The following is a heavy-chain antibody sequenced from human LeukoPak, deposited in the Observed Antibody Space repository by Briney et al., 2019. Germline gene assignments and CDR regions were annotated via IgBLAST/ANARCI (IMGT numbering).Heavy chain of an antibody. CDR2: IYTSGST. Sequence: SETLSLTCTVSGGSIISYYWSWIRQPAGKGLEWIGRIYTSGSTNYIPSLKSRVTMSVDTSKNQFSLKLSSVTAADTAVYYCARVDPLPGIAAAGDGWFDPWGQGTLVTVSS. CDR1: GGSIISYY. D-gene: IGHD6-13*01. V-gene: IGHV4-4*07. CDR3: ARVDPLPGIAAAGDGWFDP. J-gene: IGHJ5*02.